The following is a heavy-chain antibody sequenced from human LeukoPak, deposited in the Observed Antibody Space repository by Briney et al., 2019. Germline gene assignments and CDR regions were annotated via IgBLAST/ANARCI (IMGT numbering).Heavy chain of an antibody. J-gene: IGHJ4*02. CDR1: GFTFSSYE. Sequence: GGSLRLSCAASGFTFSSYEMNWVRQAPGKGLEWVSYISSSGSTIYYADSVKGRFTISRDNSKNTLYLQMNSLRAEDTAVYYCAKFNGGDYYGSGSYYNVIPGYFDYWGQGTLVTVSS. CDR2: ISSSGSTI. CDR3: AKFNGGDYYGSGSYYNVIPGYFDY. V-gene: IGHV3-48*03. D-gene: IGHD3-10*01.